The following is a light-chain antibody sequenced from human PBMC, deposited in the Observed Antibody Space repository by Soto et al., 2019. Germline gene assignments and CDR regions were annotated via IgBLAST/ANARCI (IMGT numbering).Light chain of an antibody. Sequence: DIQMTQSPSTLSASVGDRVTITCRASESINTWLAWYQQKPGKAPNLLIYDASTLESGVPSTFSGSGSGTEFTLTISSLQSDDFATYYCQQYKSHTQLTFGGGTKVDI. V-gene: IGKV1-5*01. CDR2: DAS. CDR3: QQYKSHTQLT. CDR1: ESINTW. J-gene: IGKJ4*01.